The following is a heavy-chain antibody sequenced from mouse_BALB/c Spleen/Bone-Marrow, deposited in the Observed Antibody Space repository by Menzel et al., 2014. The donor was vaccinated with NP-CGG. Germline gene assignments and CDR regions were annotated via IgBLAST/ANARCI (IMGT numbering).Heavy chain of an antibody. CDR3: ARSGLGPPFDY. D-gene: IGHD4-1*01. CDR1: GFNIKDTY. Sequence: EVQLQQSGAELVKPGASVKLSCTASGFNIKDTYMHWVKQRPEQGLEWIGRVDPANGNTKYDPKFQGKATITADASSNTAYLQLSSLTSEDTAVYYCARSGLGPPFDYWGQGTTLTVSS. J-gene: IGHJ2*01. V-gene: IGHV14-3*02. CDR2: VDPANGNT.